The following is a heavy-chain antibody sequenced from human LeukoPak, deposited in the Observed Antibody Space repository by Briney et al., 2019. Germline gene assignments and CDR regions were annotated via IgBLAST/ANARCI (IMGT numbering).Heavy chain of an antibody. CDR3: ARDLGWAFDY. V-gene: IGHV3-30*02. Sequence: GGSLRLSCAASGFTFSSYGMHWVRQAPGKGLEWVAFIRYDGSNKYYADSVKGRFTISRDNSKNTLYLQMNSLRAEDTAVYYCARDLGWAFDYWGQGTLVTVSS. CDR1: GFTFSSYG. D-gene: IGHD6-19*01. CDR2: IRYDGSNK. J-gene: IGHJ4*02.